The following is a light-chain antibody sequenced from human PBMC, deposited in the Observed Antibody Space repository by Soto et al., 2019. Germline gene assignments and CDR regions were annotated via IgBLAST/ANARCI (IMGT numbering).Light chain of an antibody. CDR2: QNT. CDR1: KLWDRY. Sequence: SYELTQPPSVSVSPGQTASITCSGDKLWDRYVSWYQQKPGQSPVLVIYQNTLRPSGIPERFSASNSGNTATLTISGTQPMDEADYYCQVWGSSTEVFGPGTKVTVL. V-gene: IGLV3-1*01. CDR3: QVWGSSTEV. J-gene: IGLJ1*01.